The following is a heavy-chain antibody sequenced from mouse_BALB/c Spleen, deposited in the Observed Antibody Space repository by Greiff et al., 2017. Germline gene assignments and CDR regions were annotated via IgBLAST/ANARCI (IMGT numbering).Heavy chain of an antibody. CDR3: ASHSAFAY. V-gene: IGHV5-6-3*01. J-gene: IGHJ3*01. Sequence: EVKLVESGGGLVQPGGSLKLSCAASGFTFSSYGMSWVRQTPDKRLELVATINSNGGSTYYPDSVKGRFTISRDNAKNTLYLQMSSLKSEDTAMYYCASHSAFAYWGQGTLVTVSA. CDR2: INSNGGST. CDR1: GFTFSSYG.